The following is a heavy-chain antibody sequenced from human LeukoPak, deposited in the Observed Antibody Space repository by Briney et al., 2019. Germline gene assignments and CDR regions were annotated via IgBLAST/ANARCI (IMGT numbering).Heavy chain of an antibody. V-gene: IGHV1-24*01. D-gene: IGHD6-19*01. Sequence: ASVKVSCKVSGYSLTEVSTHWVRQAPGKGLEWMGGFDPEDGEAIYAQKVQGRLTMTEDTSIDTAFMELRSLKSEDTAMYYCVTDIRSGWRNYWGQGTLITVSS. CDR3: VTDIRSGWRNY. J-gene: IGHJ4*02. CDR1: GYSLTEVS. CDR2: FDPEDGEA.